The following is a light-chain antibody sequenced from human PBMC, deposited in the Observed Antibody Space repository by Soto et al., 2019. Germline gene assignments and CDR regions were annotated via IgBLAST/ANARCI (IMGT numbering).Light chain of an antibody. CDR2: EAS. CDR3: CSYAGSSTLV. Sequence: QSVLTQPASVSGSPGKSITISCTGTSSDVGSYDLVSWYQQHPDKAPKLMIYEASQRPSGIPNRFSGSKSGNTASLTISGLQPEDEADYYCCSYAGSSTLVFGGGTKLTVL. V-gene: IGLV2-23*01. CDR1: SSDVGSYDL. J-gene: IGLJ2*01.